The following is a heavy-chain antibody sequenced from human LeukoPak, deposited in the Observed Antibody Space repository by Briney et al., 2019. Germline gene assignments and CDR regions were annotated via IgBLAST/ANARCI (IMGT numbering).Heavy chain of an antibody. CDR3: ARVTAVAGTSVGVDA. J-gene: IGHJ4*02. V-gene: IGHV3-7*01. Sequence: LGGSLRLSCAASGFTFSSYWMSWVRQAPGKGLEWVANIKQDGSEKYYVDSVKGRFTISRDNAKNSLYLQMNSLRAEDTAVYYCARVTAVAGTSVGVDAWGQGILVTVS. CDR2: IKQDGSEK. D-gene: IGHD6-19*01. CDR1: GFTFSSYW.